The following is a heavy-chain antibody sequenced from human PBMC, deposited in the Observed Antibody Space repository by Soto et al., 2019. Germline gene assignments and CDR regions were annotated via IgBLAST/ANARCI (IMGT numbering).Heavy chain of an antibody. CDR1: GFTFSSYS. Sequence: GESLKISWASSGFTFSSYSMNWVRQAPGKVLWMGSSISSSSSYIYYADSVKGRFTISRDNAKNSLYLQMNRLRAEDTGVYFCARDHLGESDAFDIWGQGTMVTVSS. CDR2: ISSSSSYI. V-gene: IGHV3-21*01. J-gene: IGHJ3*02. D-gene: IGHD3-10*01. CDR3: ARDHLGESDAFDI.